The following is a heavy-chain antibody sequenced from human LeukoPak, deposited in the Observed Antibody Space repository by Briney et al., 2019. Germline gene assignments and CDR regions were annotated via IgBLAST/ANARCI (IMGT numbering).Heavy chain of an antibody. V-gene: IGHV4-59*08. J-gene: IGHJ6*03. CDR1: GDSISTYY. CDR2: IYYSGGT. D-gene: IGHD5-24*01. Sequence: SETLSLTCTVSGDSISTYYWSWIRQPPGKGLEWIGYIYYSGGTNYNPSLKSRVTISVDTSKSQFSLKLRSVTAADTAVYYCVRRRGDMTTIPDYHYYYMDVWGKGTTVTVSS. CDR3: VRRRGDMTTIPDYHYYYMDV.